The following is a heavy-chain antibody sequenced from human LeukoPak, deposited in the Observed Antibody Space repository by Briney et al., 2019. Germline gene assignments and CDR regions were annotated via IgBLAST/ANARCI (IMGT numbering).Heavy chain of an antibody. CDR1: GYTFSSYQ. CDR2: INPSGGST. V-gene: IGHV1-46*01. J-gene: IGHJ3*02. Sequence: AAVKVSCKASGYTFSSYQMHWVRQAPGQGLDWMGIINPSGGSTSHAQKFQGRVTMTRDTSTSTVYMELSSLRSEDTAVYYCARKVDPRAFDIWGQGTMVIVSS. D-gene: IGHD3-9*01. CDR3: ARKVDPRAFDI.